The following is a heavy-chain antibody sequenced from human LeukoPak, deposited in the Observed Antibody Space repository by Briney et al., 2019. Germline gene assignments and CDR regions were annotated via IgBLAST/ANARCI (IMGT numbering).Heavy chain of an antibody. CDR2: INPSGGRT. D-gene: IGHD6-13*01. CDR3: ASDNTAGGPFDY. J-gene: IGHJ4*02. V-gene: IGHV1-46*01. CDR1: GNTFTSYY. Sequence: ASVKVSCKASGNTFTSYYTHWVRQAPGQGLEWMGIINPSGGRTNYAQKFQGRVTMTRDTSTSAVYMELSSLRSEDTAMYYCASDNTAGGPFDYWGQGTLVTVSS.